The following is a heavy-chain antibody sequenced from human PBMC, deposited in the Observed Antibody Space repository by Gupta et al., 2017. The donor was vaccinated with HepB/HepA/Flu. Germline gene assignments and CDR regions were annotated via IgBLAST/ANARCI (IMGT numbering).Heavy chain of an antibody. CDR1: GGSISSYY. V-gene: IGHV4-59*01. D-gene: IGHD6-6*01. Sequence: QVQLQESGPGLVKPSETLSLTCTVSGGSISSYYWSWIRQPPGKGLEWIGYIYYSGSTNYNPSLKSRVTISVDTSKNQFSLKLSSVTAADTAVYYCARVVAYSSSSPTYYFDYWGQGTLVTVSS. J-gene: IGHJ4*02. CDR3: ARVVAYSSSSPTYYFDY. CDR2: IYYSGST.